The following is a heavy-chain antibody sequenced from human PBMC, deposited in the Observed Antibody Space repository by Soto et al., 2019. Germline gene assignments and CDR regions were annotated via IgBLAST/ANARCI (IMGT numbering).Heavy chain of an antibody. CDR3: TTDPHSTGTKY. Sequence: RGSLRLSCAASGFSFSDAWMTWFRQAPGAGLEWVGHIKSKTDGGTTDYAAPVKGRFTISRDASKTTVYLQMNSLRTEDTAVYYCTTDPHSTGTKYWGQGTLVTVSS. J-gene: IGHJ4*02. CDR2: IKSKTDGGTT. D-gene: IGHD1-1*01. CDR1: GFSFSDAW. V-gene: IGHV3-15*01.